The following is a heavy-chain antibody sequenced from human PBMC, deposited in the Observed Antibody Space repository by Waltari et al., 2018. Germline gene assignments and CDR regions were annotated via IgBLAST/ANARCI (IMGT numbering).Heavy chain of an antibody. J-gene: IGHJ5*02. V-gene: IGHV3-23*01. Sequence: EVQLLESGGGLVQPGGSLRLSCAASGFTFSSYAMSWVRQAPGKGLEWVSAISGSGGSTYYADPVKGRFTISRDNSKNTLYLQMNSLRAEDTAVYYCANWGDIVVVPAANWFDPWGQGTLVTVSS. CDR3: ANWGDIVVVPAANWFDP. CDR2: ISGSGGST. CDR1: GFTFSSYA. D-gene: IGHD2-2*01.